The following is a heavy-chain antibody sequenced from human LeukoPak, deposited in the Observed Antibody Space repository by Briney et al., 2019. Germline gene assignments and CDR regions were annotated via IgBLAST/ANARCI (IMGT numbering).Heavy chain of an antibody. J-gene: IGHJ4*02. Sequence: GGSLRLSCAASGFTFSSYWMSWVRQAPGKGLEWVANIKQDGSEKYYVDSVKGRFTISRDNAKNSLYLQMNSLRAEDTAVYYCARVRGDGYNWRYFDYWGQGTLVTVSS. D-gene: IGHD5-24*01. CDR2: IKQDGSEK. CDR3: ARVRGDGYNWRYFDY. CDR1: GFTFSSYW. V-gene: IGHV3-7*01.